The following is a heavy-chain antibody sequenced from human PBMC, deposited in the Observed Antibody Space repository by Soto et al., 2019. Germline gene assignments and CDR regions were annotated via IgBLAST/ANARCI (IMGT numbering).Heavy chain of an antibody. J-gene: IGHJ6*02. CDR1: GDSVSSNSAA. CDR3: ARSYYYYYYGLDV. V-gene: IGHV6-1*01. Sequence: PSQTLSLTCAISGDSVSSNSAAWNWIRQSPSRGLEWLGRTYYRSKWFVDYAVSVKSRITINPDTSQNHFSLQLNSATPEDTAVYYCARSYYYYYYGLDVWGQGTAVTVSS. CDR2: TYYRSKWFV.